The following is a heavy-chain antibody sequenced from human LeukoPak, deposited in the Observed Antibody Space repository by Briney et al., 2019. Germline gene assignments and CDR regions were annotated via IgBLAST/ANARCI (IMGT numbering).Heavy chain of an antibody. V-gene: IGHV3-30-3*01. CDR1: GFTFSSYA. CDR2: ISYDGSNK. Sequence: GGSLRLSCAASGFTFSSYAMHCVRQAPGKGLEWAADISYDGSNKYYADSVKGRFTISRDNSKNTLYLHMNSLRAEDTAVYYCARDQNSSGWERVSYYFDSWGQGTLVTVSS. D-gene: IGHD6-19*01. CDR3: ARDQNSSGWERVSYYFDS. J-gene: IGHJ4*02.